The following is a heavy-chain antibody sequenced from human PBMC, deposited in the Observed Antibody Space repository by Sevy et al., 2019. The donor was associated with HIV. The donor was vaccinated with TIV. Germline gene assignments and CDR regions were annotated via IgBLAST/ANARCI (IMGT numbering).Heavy chain of an antibody. CDR2: ISYDGSNK. CDR1: GFTFSSYA. CDR3: ARPQYSSSWYGCPYY. V-gene: IGHV3-30-3*01. Sequence: GESLKISCAASGFTFSSYAMHWVRQAPGKGLEWVAVISYDGSNKYYADSVKGRFTISRDNSKNTLYLQMNSLRAEDTAVYYCARPQYSSSWYGCPYYWGQGTLVTVSS. D-gene: IGHD6-13*01. J-gene: IGHJ4*02.